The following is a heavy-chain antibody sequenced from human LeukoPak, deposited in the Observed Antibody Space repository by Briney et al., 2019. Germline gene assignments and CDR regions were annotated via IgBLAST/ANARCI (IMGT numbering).Heavy chain of an antibody. Sequence: SETLSLTCTVSGGSISSYYWSWIRQPPGKGLEWIGYIYYSGSTNYNPSLKSRVTISVDTSKNQFSLKLSSVTAADTAVYYCARQIDILTGPPFDYWGQGTLVTVSS. CDR3: ARQIDILTGPPFDY. J-gene: IGHJ4*02. CDR2: IYYSGST. D-gene: IGHD3-9*01. CDR1: GGSISSYY. V-gene: IGHV4-59*08.